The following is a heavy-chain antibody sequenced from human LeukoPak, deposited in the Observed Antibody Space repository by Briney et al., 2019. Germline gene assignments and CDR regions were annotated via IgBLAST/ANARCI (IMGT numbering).Heavy chain of an antibody. V-gene: IGHV3-9*01. CDR2: ISWNSGNI. D-gene: IGHD3-16*02. J-gene: IGHJ4*02. CDR3: ARASPPFGGVVAPSYYYDY. Sequence: GRSLRLSCAASGFKCDDYGMHWVRRAPGKGLEWVSGISWNSGNIGYADSVEGRFTISRDNAKNSLYLQMDSLRPEDTALYYCARASPPFGGVVAPSYYYDYWGQGTLVTVSS. CDR1: GFKCDDYG.